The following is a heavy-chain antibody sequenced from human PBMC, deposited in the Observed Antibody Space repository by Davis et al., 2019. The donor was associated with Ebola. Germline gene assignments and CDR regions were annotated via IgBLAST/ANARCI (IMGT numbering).Heavy chain of an antibody. CDR1: GGSISSSSYY. Sequence: MPSETLSLTCTVSGGSISSSSYYWGWIRQPPGKGLEWIGYIYYSGSTNYNPSLKSRVTISVDTSKNQFSLKLSSVTAADTAVYYCVRSVTMIRGVIPWFDPWGQGTLVAVSS. J-gene: IGHJ5*01. CDR3: VRSVTMIRGVIPWFDP. V-gene: IGHV4-61*05. D-gene: IGHD3-10*01. CDR2: IYYSGST.